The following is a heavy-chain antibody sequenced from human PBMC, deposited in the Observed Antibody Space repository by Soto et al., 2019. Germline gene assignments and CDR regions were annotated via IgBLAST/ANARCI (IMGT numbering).Heavy chain of an antibody. CDR1: GGTFSSYS. V-gene: IGHV1-69*01. CDR2: FIPFFATP. J-gene: IGHJ4*02. D-gene: IGHD2-15*01. Sequence: QVQLVQSGAEVKKPGSSVKVSCKASGGTFSSYSISWVRQAPGQGLEWMGGFIPFFATPTYAQKFQGRVTFTAEEATSTAYMELSSLRLEDTAVYYCARVPGGGSVAMVAGDYWGQGTLVTVSS. CDR3: ARVPGGGSVAMVAGDY.